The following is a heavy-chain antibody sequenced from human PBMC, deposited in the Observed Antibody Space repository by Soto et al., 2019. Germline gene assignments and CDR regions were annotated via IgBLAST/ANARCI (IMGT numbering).Heavy chain of an antibody. CDR3: GRDKAPEVGGAMFDI. CDR2: IYSGGRT. V-gene: IGHV3-53*01. D-gene: IGHD6-19*01. J-gene: IGHJ3*02. CDR1: GFIVSINS. Sequence: GGSLRLSCAASGFIVSINSMSWVRPAPGKGLGWVSVIYSGGRTYYADTEKGRITIARDNSKNTLYLQMNSLRAEATAVYYGGRDKAPEVGGAMFDIWGQGTMVTVSS.